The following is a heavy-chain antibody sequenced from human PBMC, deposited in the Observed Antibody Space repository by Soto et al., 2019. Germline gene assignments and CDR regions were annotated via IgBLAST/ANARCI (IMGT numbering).Heavy chain of an antibody. J-gene: IGHJ6*04. CDR1: SGSIGTTNW. CDR3: ASRTWGMDV. Sequence: QVQLQESGPGLVKPSVTLSLTCAVSSGSIGTTNWWSWVRQPPGKGLEWIGEIFHSGNTYYNPSLSSRVTISVDTFKNQFSSTLRSVTAADTAVYYCASRTWGMDVWGKGTTVTVSS. V-gene: IGHV4-4*02. D-gene: IGHD2-8*01. CDR2: IFHSGNT.